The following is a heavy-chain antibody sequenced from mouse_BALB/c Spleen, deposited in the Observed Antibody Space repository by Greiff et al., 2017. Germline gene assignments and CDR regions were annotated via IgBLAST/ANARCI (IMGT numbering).Heavy chain of an antibody. CDR2: ISYSGST. D-gene: IGHD2-3*01. CDR1: GYSITSDYA. J-gene: IGHJ4*01. CDR3: ARMIREAMDY. V-gene: IGHV3-2*02. Sequence: EVKLQESGPGLVKPSQSLSLTCTVTGYSITSDYAWNWIRQFPGNKLEWMGYISYSGSTSYNPSLKSRISITRDTSKNQFFLQLNSVTTEDTATYYCARMIREAMDYWGQGTSVTVSS.